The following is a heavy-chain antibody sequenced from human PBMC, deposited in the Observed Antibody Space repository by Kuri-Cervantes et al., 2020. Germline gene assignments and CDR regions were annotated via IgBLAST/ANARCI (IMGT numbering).Heavy chain of an antibody. CDR3: ARGGQAPGLSPYCSSTSCYREKCGC. Sequence: ASVKVSCKASGYTFTGYYMHWVRQAPGQGLEWMGWINPNSGGTNYAQKFQGRVTMPRDTSISTAYMELSRLRSDDTAVYYCARGGQAPGLSPYCSSTSCYREKCGCWGQGTRVTVSS. CDR2: INPNSGGT. V-gene: IGHV1-2*02. D-gene: IGHD2-2*01. CDR1: GYTFTGYY. J-gene: IGHJ4*02.